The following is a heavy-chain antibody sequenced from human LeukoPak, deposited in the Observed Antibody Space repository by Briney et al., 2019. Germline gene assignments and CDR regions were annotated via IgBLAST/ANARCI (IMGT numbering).Heavy chain of an antibody. CDR1: GFTFSSYG. CDR3: AKFWDAFDI. CDR2: ISYDGSNK. V-gene: IGHV3-30*18. J-gene: IGHJ3*02. Sequence: PGGSLRLSCAASGFTFSSYGMHWVRQAPGKGLEWVAVISYDGSNKYHADSVKGRFTISRDNSKNTLYLQMNSLRAEDTAVYYCAKFWDAFDIWGQGTMVTVSS.